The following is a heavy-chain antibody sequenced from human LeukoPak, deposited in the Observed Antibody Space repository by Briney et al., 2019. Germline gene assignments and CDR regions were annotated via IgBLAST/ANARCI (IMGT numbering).Heavy chain of an antibody. CDR2: IYYSGST. V-gene: IGHV4-39*07. D-gene: IGHD2-15*01. CDR1: GGSISSSSYY. CDR3: ASSWTNYYYYGMDV. J-gene: IGHJ6*02. Sequence: SETLSLTCTVSGGSISSSSYYWGWIRQPPGKGLEWIGSIYYSGSTYYNPSLKSRVTISVYTSKNQFSLKLSSVTAADTAVYYCASSWTNYYYYGMDVWGQGTTVTVSS.